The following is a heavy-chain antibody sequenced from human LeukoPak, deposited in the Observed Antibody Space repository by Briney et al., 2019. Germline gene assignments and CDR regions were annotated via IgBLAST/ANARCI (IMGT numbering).Heavy chain of an antibody. D-gene: IGHD3-10*01. CDR2: IYYSGST. Sequence: SETLSLTCTVSGGSISSYYWSWIRQPPGKGLEWIGYIYYSGSTNYNPSLKSRVTISVDTSKNQFSLKLSSVTAADTAVYYCARVEIWFGELGWFDPWGQGTLVTVSS. CDR3: ARVEIWFGELGWFDP. V-gene: IGHV4-59*01. J-gene: IGHJ5*02. CDR1: GGSISSYY.